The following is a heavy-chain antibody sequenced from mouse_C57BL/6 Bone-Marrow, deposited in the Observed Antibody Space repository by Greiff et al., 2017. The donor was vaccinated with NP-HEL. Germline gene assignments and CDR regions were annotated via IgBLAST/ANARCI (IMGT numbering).Heavy chain of an antibody. V-gene: IGHV1-15*01. D-gene: IGHD1-1*01. CDR1: GYTFTDYE. CDR3: TRDLGYCGSSDAMDY. Sequence: VQLQQSGAELVRPGASVTLSCKASGYTFTDYEMHWVKQTPVHGLEWIGAIDPETGGTAYNQKFKGKAILTADKSSSTAYMELRSLTSEDSAVYYWTRDLGYCGSSDAMDYWGQGTSVTVSS. J-gene: IGHJ4*01. CDR2: IDPETGGT.